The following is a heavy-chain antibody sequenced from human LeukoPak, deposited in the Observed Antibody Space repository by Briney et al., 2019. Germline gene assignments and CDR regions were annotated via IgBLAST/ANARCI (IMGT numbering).Heavy chain of an antibody. J-gene: IGHJ4*02. CDR1: GGSISSYY. Sequence: PSETLSLTCTVSGGSISSYYWSWIRQPPGKGLEWIGYIYSSGSTNYNPSLKSRVTMSVDTSKNQFSLKLSSVTAADTAVYYCARGSEMATISDYWGQGTLVTVSS. D-gene: IGHD5-24*01. CDR2: IYSSGST. V-gene: IGHV4-59*01. CDR3: ARGSEMATISDY.